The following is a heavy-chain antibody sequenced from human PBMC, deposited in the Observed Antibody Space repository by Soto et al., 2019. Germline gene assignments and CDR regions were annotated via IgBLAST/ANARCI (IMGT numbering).Heavy chain of an antibody. CDR3: ASGGYNWNDSRRSTVDY. Sequence: QVQLQESGPGLVKPSQTLSLTCTVSGGSISSGGYYWSWIRQHPGKGLEWIGYIYYSGSTYYIPSLKSRDTISGDTSNNQFSLKMSSVTAADTAVYYCASGGYNWNDSRRSTVDYWGQVTLVTVSS. V-gene: IGHV4-31*03. CDR1: GGSISSGGYY. J-gene: IGHJ4*02. CDR2: IYYSGST. D-gene: IGHD1-20*01.